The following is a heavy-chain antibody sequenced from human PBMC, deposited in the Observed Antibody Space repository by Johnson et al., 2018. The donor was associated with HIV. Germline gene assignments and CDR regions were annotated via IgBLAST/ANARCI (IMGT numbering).Heavy chain of an antibody. J-gene: IGHJ3*02. V-gene: IGHV3-11*04. Sequence: QVQLVESGGGLVKPGGSLRLSCAASGFTFSDYYMSWIRQAPGKGLEFLSYISSSGISIYYIDSVKGRFTISRDNAKNSLYLQMSSLRAEDTAVYFCARDSTPWGGDYVGYAFDIWGQGTMVTVSS. CDR1: GFTFSDYY. D-gene: IGHD4-17*01. CDR3: ARDSTPWGGDYVGYAFDI. CDR2: ISSSGISI.